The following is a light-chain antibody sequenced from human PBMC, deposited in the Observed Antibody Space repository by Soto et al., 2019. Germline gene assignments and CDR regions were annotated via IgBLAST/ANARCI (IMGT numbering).Light chain of an antibody. V-gene: IGKV3-11*01. CDR3: HQRSTCPVT. CDR2: DAS. Sequence: EIVLTQSPGTLSLSPGERATLSCRASQSVSSYLAWYQQKPGQAPRLLIYDASTRATGISARFSGGGSGTDVTLTISSRQPEDFAVDYCHQRSTCPVTFGQGTKVEVK. CDR1: QSVSSY. J-gene: IGKJ1*01.